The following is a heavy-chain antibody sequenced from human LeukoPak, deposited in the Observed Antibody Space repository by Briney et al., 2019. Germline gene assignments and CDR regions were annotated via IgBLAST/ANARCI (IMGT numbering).Heavy chain of an antibody. V-gene: IGHV4-39*07. CDR1: GGSISSSNHY. Sequence: SETLSLTCTVSGGSISSSNHYWGWIRQPPGKGLEWIGSICHSGSTYYNPSLKSRVTISVDTSKNQFSLKLSSVTAADTAVYYCARRAYSSGWSFTHDAFDIWGQGTMVTVSS. CDR2: ICHSGST. J-gene: IGHJ3*02. CDR3: ARRAYSSGWSFTHDAFDI. D-gene: IGHD6-19*01.